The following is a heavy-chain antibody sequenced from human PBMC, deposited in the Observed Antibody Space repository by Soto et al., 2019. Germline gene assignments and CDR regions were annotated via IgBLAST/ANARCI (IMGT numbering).Heavy chain of an antibody. D-gene: IGHD4-17*01. CDR3: ARPHYGGNSVDY. CDR2: MNPNSGNT. CDR1: GYTFTSYD. J-gene: IGHJ4*02. V-gene: IGHV1-8*01. Sequence: ASVKVSCKASGYTFTSYDINWVRQATGQGLEWMGWMNPNSGNTGYAQKFQGRVTMTRNTSISTAYMELSSLRSEDTAVYYCARPHYGGNSVDYWGQGTLVTVYS.